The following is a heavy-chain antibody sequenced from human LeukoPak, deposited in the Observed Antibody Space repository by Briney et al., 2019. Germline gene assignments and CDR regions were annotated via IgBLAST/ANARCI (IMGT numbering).Heavy chain of an antibody. Sequence: HGASVKVSCKASGYTFTGYYMHWVRQAPGQGLEWMGWINPNSGGTNYAQKFQGRVTMTRDTSISTAYMELSRLRSDDTAVYYCASMFVSGYYYGSGSYPFWFDPWGQGTLVTVSS. J-gene: IGHJ5*02. V-gene: IGHV1-2*02. CDR3: ASMFVSGYYYGSGSYPFWFDP. D-gene: IGHD3-10*01. CDR1: GYTFTGYY. CDR2: INPNSGGT.